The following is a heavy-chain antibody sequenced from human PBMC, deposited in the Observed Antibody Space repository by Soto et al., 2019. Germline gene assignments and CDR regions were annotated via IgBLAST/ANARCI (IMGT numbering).Heavy chain of an antibody. V-gene: IGHV1-46*01. D-gene: IGHD6-19*01. Sequence: VKVSCKAFGYTFINYYMHWVRQAPGQGLEWMGIINPNGGSTTYAQKFQGRATLTRDTSTNTVNMELSSLRSEDTAVYYCAREKWLVRRNDPFDIWGQGTMVTVSS. CDR2: INPNGGST. J-gene: IGHJ3*02. CDR3: AREKWLVRRNDPFDI. CDR1: GYTFINYY.